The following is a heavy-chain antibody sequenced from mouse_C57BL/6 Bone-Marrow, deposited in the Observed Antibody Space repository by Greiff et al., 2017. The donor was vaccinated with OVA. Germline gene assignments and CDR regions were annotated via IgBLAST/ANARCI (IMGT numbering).Heavy chain of an antibody. J-gene: IGHJ4*01. V-gene: IGHV14-2*01. D-gene: IGHD1-1*01. CDR2: IDPEDGDT. Sequence: EVKLQESGAELVKPGASVKLSCTASGFNIKDYYMHWVKQRTEQGLEWIGRIDPEDGDTKYAPKFQGKATITADTSSNTAYLQLSSLTSEDTAVYYCARSTTVVGGAMDYWGQGTSVTVSA. CDR3: ARSTTVVGGAMDY. CDR1: GFNIKDYY.